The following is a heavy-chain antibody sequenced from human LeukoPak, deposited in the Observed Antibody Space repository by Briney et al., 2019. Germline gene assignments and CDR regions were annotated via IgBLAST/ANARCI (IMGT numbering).Heavy chain of an antibody. D-gene: IGHD3-10*01. J-gene: IGHJ3*02. CDR1: GFTLSNYA. CDR3: ARGRSGSYGFDI. Sequence: GGSLRLSCAASGFTLSNYAMSWVRQAPGKGLEWVSVVSGSGTTTYYADSVKGRFTISRDNSKNTLYLQMNSLRAEDTAVYYCARGRSGSYGFDIWGQGTMVTVSS. V-gene: IGHV3-23*01. CDR2: VSGSGTTT.